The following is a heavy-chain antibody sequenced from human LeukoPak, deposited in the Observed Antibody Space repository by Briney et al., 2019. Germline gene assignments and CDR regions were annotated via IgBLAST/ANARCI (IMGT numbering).Heavy chain of an antibody. J-gene: IGHJ4*02. D-gene: IGHD5-18*01. CDR1: GYTFTGYY. CDR2: INPNSGGT. V-gene: IGHV1-2*02. Sequence: ASVKVSCKASGYTFTGYYMHWVRQAPGQGLEWMGWINPNSGGTNYAQKFQGRVTMTRDTSISTAYMELSRLRSDDTAVYYCARGLGYSYEWSLFDYWGQGTLVTVSS. CDR3: ARGLGYSYEWSLFDY.